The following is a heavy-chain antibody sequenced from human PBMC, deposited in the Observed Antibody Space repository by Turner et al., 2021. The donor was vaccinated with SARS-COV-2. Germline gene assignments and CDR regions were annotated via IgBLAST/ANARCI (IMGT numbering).Heavy chain of an antibody. J-gene: IGHJ4*02. CDR1: GFTFSDYA. Sequence: DVQLLESGGGLVQPGGSLRLSCAASGFTFSDYAMTWVRQAPGKGLEWVSIISNGGDFTYYADSAKGRFTISRDNSKNTLYLQMNSLRAEDTAVYFCAKGTTMVRRLTSYFDYWGRGILVTVSS. D-gene: IGHD3-10*01. V-gene: IGHV3-23*01. CDR3: AKGTTMVRRLTSYFDY. CDR2: ISNGGDFT.